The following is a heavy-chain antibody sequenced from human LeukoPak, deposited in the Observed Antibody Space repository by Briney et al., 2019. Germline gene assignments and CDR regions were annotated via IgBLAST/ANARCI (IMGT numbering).Heavy chain of an antibody. J-gene: IGHJ4*02. CDR1: GFIVSSNY. V-gene: IGHV3-53*01. CDR3: ATESGTYSGTCFDY. D-gene: IGHD1-26*01. CDR2: IYSGGST. Sequence: GGSLRLSCAASGFIVSSNYMSWVRQAPGKGLEWVAVIYSGGSTYYADSVKGRFTISRDNAKNSLYLQMNSLRAEDTAVYYCATESGTYSGTCFDYWGQGTLVTVSS.